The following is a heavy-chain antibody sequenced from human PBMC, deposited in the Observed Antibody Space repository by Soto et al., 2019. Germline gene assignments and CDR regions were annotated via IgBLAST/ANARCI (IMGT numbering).Heavy chain of an antibody. J-gene: IGHJ5*02. CDR3: ARRSYYYDSSGYYFSWFDP. Sequence: PSETLSLTCTVSGGSISSSSYCWGWIRQPPGRGLEWIGSIYYSGSTYYNPSLKSRVTISVDTSKNQFSLKLSSVTAADTAVYYCARRSYYYDSSGYYFSWFDPWGQGTLVTVSS. D-gene: IGHD3-22*01. CDR1: GGSISSSSYC. V-gene: IGHV4-39*01. CDR2: IYYSGST.